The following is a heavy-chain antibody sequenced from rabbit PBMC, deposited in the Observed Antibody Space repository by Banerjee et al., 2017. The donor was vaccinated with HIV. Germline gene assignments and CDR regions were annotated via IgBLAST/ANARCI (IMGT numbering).Heavy chain of an antibody. D-gene: IGHD4-1*01. CDR2: IDPVFGSI. Sequence: QEHLVESGGGLVQPGGSLKVSCKASGFDFSNYGVSWVRQAPGKGLEWIGYIDPVFGSIHYASWVNGRFTISDHNAQNTLYLQLNSLTAADTATYFCARGGDSSGWGKNLWGPGTLVTVS. J-gene: IGHJ4*01. CDR1: GFDFSNYG. CDR3: ARGGDSSGWGKNL. V-gene: IGHV1S47*01.